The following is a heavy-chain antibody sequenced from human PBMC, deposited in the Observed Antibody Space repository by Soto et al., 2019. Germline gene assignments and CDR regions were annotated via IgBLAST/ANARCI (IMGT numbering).Heavy chain of an antibody. CDR1: GDTFTDYY. CDR3: ARGGHVVVVTAALDY. V-gene: IGHV1-46*01. J-gene: IGHJ4*02. CDR2: VNPSGGHT. D-gene: IGHD2-21*02. Sequence: QVQLMQSGAEVKKPGASVKVSCKASGDTFTDYYIHWVRQAPGQGLEWMGTVNPSGGHTTYAQHFLGRVTRARDTPTSTLYMELTSLTSDDTAVYYCARGGHVVVVTAALDYWGQGPLVTVSS.